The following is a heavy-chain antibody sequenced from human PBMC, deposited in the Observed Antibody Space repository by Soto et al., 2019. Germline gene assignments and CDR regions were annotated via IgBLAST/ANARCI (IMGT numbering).Heavy chain of an antibody. V-gene: IGHV1-69*02. CDR3: ARGGGLGYCSSTSCPNSRLYYYYYYMDV. J-gene: IGHJ6*03. CDR1: GGTFSSYT. Sequence: ASVKVSCTASGGTFSSYTISWVRQAPGQGLEWMGRIIPILGIANYAQKFQGRVTITADKSTGTAYMELSSLRFEDTAVYYCARGGGLGYCSSTSCPNSRLYYYYYYMDVWGKGTTVTVSS. D-gene: IGHD2-2*01. CDR2: IIPILGIA.